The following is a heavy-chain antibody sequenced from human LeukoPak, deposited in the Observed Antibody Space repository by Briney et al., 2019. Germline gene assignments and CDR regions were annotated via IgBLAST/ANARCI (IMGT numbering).Heavy chain of an antibody. D-gene: IGHD2-15*01. CDR3: ATTSSHCSGGSRYYPDAFDI. CDR1: GYTLTELS. J-gene: IGHJ3*02. Sequence: ASVKVSCKVSGYTLTELSMHWVRQAPGKGLEWMGGFDPEDGETIYAQKFQGRVTMTEDTSTDTAYMELSSLRSEDTAVYYCATTSSHCSGGSRYYPDAFDIWGQGTMVTVSS. V-gene: IGHV1-24*01. CDR2: FDPEDGET.